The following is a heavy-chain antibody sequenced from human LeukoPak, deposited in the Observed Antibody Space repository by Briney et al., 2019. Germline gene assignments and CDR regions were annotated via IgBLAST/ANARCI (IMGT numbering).Heavy chain of an antibody. D-gene: IGHD3-9*01. J-gene: IGHJ6*02. CDR1: GFTFSSYG. CDR3: ARVVASRYFDWSTPYYYYGMDV. CDR2: IWYDGSNK. Sequence: PGGSLRLSCAASGFTFSSYGMHWVRQAPGKGLEWVAVIWYDGSNKYYVDSVKGRFTISRDNSKNTLYLQMNSLRAEDTAVYYCARVVASRYFDWSTPYYYYGMDVWSQGTTVTVSS. V-gene: IGHV3-33*01.